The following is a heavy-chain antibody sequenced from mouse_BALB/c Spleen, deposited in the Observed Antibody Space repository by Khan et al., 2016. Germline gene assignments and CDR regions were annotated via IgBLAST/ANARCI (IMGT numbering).Heavy chain of an antibody. V-gene: IGHV7-3*02. CDR1: GFTFTDYY. J-gene: IGHJ3*01. CDR2: IRNKANGYTT. D-gene: IGHD2-3*01. CDR3: AREYGYYGGVLLFAY. Sequence: EVELLESGGGLVQPGGSLRLSCATSGFTFTDYYMSWVRQPPGKALEWLGFIRNKANGYTTEYSASVKGRFTISRDNSQSILYLQMITLRYEDSATYVCAREYGYYGGVLLFAYWGQGTLVTVSA.